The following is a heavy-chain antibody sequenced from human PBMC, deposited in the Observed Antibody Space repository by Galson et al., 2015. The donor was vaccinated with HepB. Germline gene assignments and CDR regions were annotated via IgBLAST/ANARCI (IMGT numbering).Heavy chain of an antibody. V-gene: IGHV1-8*01. CDR1: GYTFTSYD. CDR3: ARVADFWSGYYSY. J-gene: IGHJ4*02. D-gene: IGHD3-3*01. CDR2: MSPNSGNT. Sequence: SVKVSCKASGYTFTSYDINWVRQATGQGLEWMGWMSPNSGNTGYAQKFQGRVTMTRNTSISTAYMELSSLRSEDTAVYYCARVADFWSGYYSYWGQGTLVTVSS.